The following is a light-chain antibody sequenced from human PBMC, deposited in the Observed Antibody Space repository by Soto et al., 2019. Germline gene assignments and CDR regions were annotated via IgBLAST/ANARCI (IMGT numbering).Light chain of an antibody. CDR3: QQSFGMPQT. CDR2: DAS. V-gene: IGKV1-39*01. J-gene: IGKJ5*01. Sequence: DIRMTQSPSSLSASVVDRVTITCLASQSITTFLNWFQQKPGKAPKLLIHDASSLKSGVPSRFSGSGDGTDFTLTISSLQPEDFATYYCQQSFGMPQTFGQGTRLEIK. CDR1: QSITTF.